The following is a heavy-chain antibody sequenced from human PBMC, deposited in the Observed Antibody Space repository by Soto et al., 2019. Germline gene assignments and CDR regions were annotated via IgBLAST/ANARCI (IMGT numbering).Heavy chain of an antibody. J-gene: IGHJ4*02. Sequence: QVQLQESGPGLVKPSQTLSLTCTVSGGSISSGGYYWSWIRQHPGKGREWIGYIYYSGSTYDNPSFNSRVTISVATSKTQFSLKLSSVTAADTAVYYCARGVTMVRGVIHIPYFDYWGQGTLVTVSS. CDR1: GGSISSGGYY. CDR2: IYYSGST. V-gene: IGHV4-31*03. CDR3: ARGVTMVRGVIHIPYFDY. D-gene: IGHD3-10*01.